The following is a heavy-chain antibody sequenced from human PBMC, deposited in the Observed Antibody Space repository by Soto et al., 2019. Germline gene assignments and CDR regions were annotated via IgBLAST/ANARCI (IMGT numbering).Heavy chain of an antibody. J-gene: IGHJ5*02. V-gene: IGHV3-23*01. CDR1: GFTFGTTD. CDR3: LKTSGWFNT. Sequence: QLLQSGGGLVQPGGSLTLSCAASGFTFGTTDMSWVRQAPGEGLEWGSTIDGSGGITYYADSVKGRFTISRDHSRNTVYLQMNSRRGDDTALYYCLKTSGWFNTWGQGALVTVSS. CDR2: IDGSGGIT. D-gene: IGHD3-10*01.